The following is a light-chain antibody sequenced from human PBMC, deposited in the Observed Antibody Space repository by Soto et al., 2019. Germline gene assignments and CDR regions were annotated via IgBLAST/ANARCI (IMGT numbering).Light chain of an antibody. CDR1: QSVSSY. V-gene: IGKV3-11*01. J-gene: IGKJ1*01. CDR3: QQRSNWPPT. CDR2: DAS. Sequence: EIVLTQSPATLSLSPGERVTLSCRASQSVSSYLAWYQQKPGQAPRLLIYDASTRATGIPARFSGSGSGTDFTLTITSLEPEDFAVYYCQQRSNWPPTFGQGTKVDIK.